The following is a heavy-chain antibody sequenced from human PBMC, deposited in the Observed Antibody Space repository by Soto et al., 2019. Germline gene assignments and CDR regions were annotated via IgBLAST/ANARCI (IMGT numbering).Heavy chain of an antibody. CDR2: ISGSGGST. CDR3: AKDLYDYIWGSEDLDC. D-gene: IGHD3-16*01. J-gene: IGHJ4*02. CDR1: GFTFSSYA. Sequence: GGSLRLSCAASGFTFSSYAMSWVRQAPGKGLEWVSAISGSGGSTYYADSVKGRFTISRDNSKNTLYLQMNSLRAGDTAVYYCAKDLYDYIWGSEDLDCWGQGTQVTVSS. V-gene: IGHV3-23*01.